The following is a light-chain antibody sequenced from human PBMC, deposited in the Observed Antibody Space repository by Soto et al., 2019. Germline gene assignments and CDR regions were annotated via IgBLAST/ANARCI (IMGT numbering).Light chain of an antibody. CDR2: AAD. CDR1: PSIGSY. Sequence: QLTQSPSLLSASVGDRVTITCRASPSIGSYLNWYQHKPGEAPKLLIFAADTLKSGVPSRFSGSGFNKEFTLTVSSLQPEDFVTYYCHQNYDVPYTFGQGTRVEIK. V-gene: IGKV1-39*01. CDR3: HQNYDVPYT. J-gene: IGKJ2*01.